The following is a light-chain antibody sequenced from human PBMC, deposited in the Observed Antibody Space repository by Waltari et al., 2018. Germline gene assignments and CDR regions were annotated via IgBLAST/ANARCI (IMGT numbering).Light chain of an antibody. CDR1: SSDLGSYNL. J-gene: IGLJ1*01. Sequence: QSALTQPASVSGSPGQSITISCTGASSDLGSYNLVSWYRQHPGKAPKRVIYEVNRRPSGVSHRFSGSKSGNTASLTISGLQTEDEADYFCCSYAGSSTYVFGTGTKVTVL. CDR2: EVN. CDR3: CSYAGSSTYV. V-gene: IGLV2-23*02.